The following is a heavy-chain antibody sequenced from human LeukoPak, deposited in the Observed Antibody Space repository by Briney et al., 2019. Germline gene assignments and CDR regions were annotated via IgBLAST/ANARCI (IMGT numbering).Heavy chain of an antibody. CDR2: INHSGST. Sequence: SETLSLTCAVYGGSFSGYYWSWIRQPPGKGLEWIGEINHSGSTNYNPSLKSRVTISVDTSKNQFSLKLSSVTAADTAVYYCARDPHVWGQGTTVTVSS. V-gene: IGHV4-34*01. CDR1: GGSFSGYY. J-gene: IGHJ6*02. CDR3: ARDPHV.